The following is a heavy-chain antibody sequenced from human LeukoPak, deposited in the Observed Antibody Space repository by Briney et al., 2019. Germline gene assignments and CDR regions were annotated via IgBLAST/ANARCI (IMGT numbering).Heavy chain of an antibody. D-gene: IGHD6-13*01. J-gene: IGHJ4*02. V-gene: IGHV3-49*04. Sequence: GGSLRLSCTASGFTFGDYAMSWVRQAPGKGLEWVGFIRSKAYGGTTEYAASVKGRFTISRDDSKSIAYLQMNSLKTEDTAVYYCTRTVRQRVSKYYFDYWGQGTPVTVSS. CDR3: TRTVRQRVSKYYFDY. CDR2: IRSKAYGGTT. CDR1: GFTFGDYA.